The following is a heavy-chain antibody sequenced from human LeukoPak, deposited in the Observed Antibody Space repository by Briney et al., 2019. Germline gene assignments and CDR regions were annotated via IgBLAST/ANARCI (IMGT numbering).Heavy chain of an antibody. CDR1: GFTFSSYA. CDR3: AREGYYYGSGCRHPIDY. J-gene: IGHJ4*02. V-gene: IGHV3-64*01. CDR2: ISSNGGST. Sequence: QPGGSLRLSCAASGFTFSSYAMHWVRQAPGKGLEYVSAISSNGGSTYYANSVKGRFTISRDNSKNTLYLQMNSLRAEDTAVYYCAREGYYYGSGCRHPIDYWGQGTLVTVSS. D-gene: IGHD3-10*01.